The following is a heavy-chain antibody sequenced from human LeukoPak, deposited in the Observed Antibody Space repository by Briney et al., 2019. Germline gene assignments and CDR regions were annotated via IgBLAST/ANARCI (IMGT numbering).Heavy chain of an antibody. CDR2: ISGSGGST. Sequence: GGSLRLSCAASGFTFSSYAMSWVRQAPGKGLEWVSAISGSGGSTYYADSVKGRFTISGDNAKNSLYLQMNSLRAEDTAVYYCARRTPPTLLRHFFTGTGFDPWGQGTLVTVSS. CDR1: GFTFSSYA. V-gene: IGHV3-23*01. CDR3: ARRTPPTLLRHFFTGTGFDP. D-gene: IGHD3-16*01. J-gene: IGHJ5*02.